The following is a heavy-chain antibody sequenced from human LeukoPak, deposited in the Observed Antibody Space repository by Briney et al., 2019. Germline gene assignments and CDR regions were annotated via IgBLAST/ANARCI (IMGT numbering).Heavy chain of an antibody. J-gene: IGHJ6*03. Sequence: ASVKVSCKASGYTFTGYYMHWVRQAPGQGLEWMGRINPNSGGTNYAQKFQGRVTITTDESTSTAYMELSSLRSEDTAVYYCARDRRVQLWLQGSLRYYYYMDVWGKGTTVTVSS. CDR1: GYTFTGYY. D-gene: IGHD5-18*01. CDR3: ARDRRVQLWLQGSLRYYYYMDV. V-gene: IGHV1-2*06. CDR2: INPNSGGT.